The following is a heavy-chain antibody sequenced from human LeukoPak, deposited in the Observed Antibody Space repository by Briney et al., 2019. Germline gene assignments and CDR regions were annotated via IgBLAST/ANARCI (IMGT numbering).Heavy chain of an antibody. J-gene: IGHJ4*02. CDR2: ISSNGGST. D-gene: IGHD5-18*01. CDR1: GFTFSSYA. CDR3: VKDPEGYSYGLRLYYFDY. Sequence: QPGGSLRLSCSASGFTFSSYAMHWVRQAPGKGLEDVSAISSNGGSTYYADSVKGRFTISRDNSKNTLSLQMSSLRAEDTAVYYCVKDPEGYSYGLRLYYFDYWGQGTLVTVSS. V-gene: IGHV3-64D*09.